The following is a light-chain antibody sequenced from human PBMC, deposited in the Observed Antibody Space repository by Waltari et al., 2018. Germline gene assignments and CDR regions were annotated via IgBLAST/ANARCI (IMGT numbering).Light chain of an antibody. J-gene: IGKJ4*01. V-gene: IGKV3-20*01. CDR2: GAS. CDR3: QQYGNSPLT. Sequence: EIVLTQSPGILSLSPGDTATLPCRASQCVSNNYLAWYQQKPGQAPRLLIYGASSRATGIPDRFSGGGSGTDFTLTISRLEPEDFAVYFCQQYGNSPLTFGGGTEVEIE. CDR1: QCVSNNY.